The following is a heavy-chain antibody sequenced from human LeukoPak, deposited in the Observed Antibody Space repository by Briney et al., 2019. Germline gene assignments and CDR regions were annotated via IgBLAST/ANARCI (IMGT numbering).Heavy chain of an antibody. D-gene: IGHD2-2*01. CDR1: GLTFSDAW. J-gene: IGHJ4*02. Sequence: GGSLRLSCVVSGLTFSDAWMNWVRQAPGKGLEWVGRIKSNPNGGTTEYAAPVKGRFTVSRDDSKDTLYLQMNSLKTEDTAVYYCATGGIVVVPTAPWAGFDYWGQGTLVTVSS. CDR3: ATGGIVVVPTAPWAGFDY. CDR2: IKSNPNGGTT. V-gene: IGHV3-15*01.